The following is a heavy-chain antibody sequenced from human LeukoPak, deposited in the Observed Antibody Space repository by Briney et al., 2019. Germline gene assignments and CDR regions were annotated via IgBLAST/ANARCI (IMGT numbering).Heavy chain of an antibody. Sequence: GGSLRLSYAASGFTFSSYAMSWVRQAPGKGLEWVSAISGSGGSTYYADSVKGRFTISRDNSKNTLYLQMNSLRAEDTAVYYCAKDRSIFGVVITDYYYYYYMDVWGKGTTVTVSS. CDR2: ISGSGGST. D-gene: IGHD3-3*01. CDR3: AKDRSIFGVVITDYYYYYYMDV. V-gene: IGHV3-23*01. CDR1: GFTFSSYA. J-gene: IGHJ6*03.